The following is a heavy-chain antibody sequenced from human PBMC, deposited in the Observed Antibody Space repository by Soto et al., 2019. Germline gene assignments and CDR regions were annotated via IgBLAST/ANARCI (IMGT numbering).Heavy chain of an antibody. CDR3: ARADYGGDYFDY. Sequence: QVQLVESGGGVVQPGRSLRLSCAASGFTFSSYAMHWVRQAPGKGLEWVAVISYDGSNKYYADSVKGRFTISRDSSKSTLYVQMNSLRAEDTAVYYCARADYGGDYFDYWGQGTLVTVSS. CDR1: GFTFSSYA. D-gene: IGHD4-17*01. CDR2: ISYDGSNK. V-gene: IGHV3-30-3*01. J-gene: IGHJ4*02.